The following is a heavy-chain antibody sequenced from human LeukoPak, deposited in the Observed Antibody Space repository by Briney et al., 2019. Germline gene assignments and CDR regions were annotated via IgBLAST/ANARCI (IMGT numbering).Heavy chain of an antibody. CDR3: ARERWRSGLTH. CDR2: INHSGNA. J-gene: IGHJ4*02. CDR1: SGSFSAYD. V-gene: IGHV4-34*01. D-gene: IGHD5-24*01. Sequence: SETLSLTCAVYSGSFSAYDWTWIRQPPGKGLEWIGEINHSGNAKYKPSLTSRVTMSVDASKNQFSLKLTSVTAADTAVYYCARERWRSGLTHWGQGTLVTVSS.